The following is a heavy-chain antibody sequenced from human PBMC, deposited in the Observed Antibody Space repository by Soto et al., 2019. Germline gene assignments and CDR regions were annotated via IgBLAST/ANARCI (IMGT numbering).Heavy chain of an antibody. Sequence: APMKVSLKASGYTFTRHYMHRVRQAPGQGLEWMGWINPNSGGTNYAQKFQGWVTMTRDTSISTAYMELSRLRSDDTAVYYCARDGWDDAFDIWGQGTMVTVSS. J-gene: IGHJ3*02. CDR2: INPNSGGT. V-gene: IGHV1-2*04. D-gene: IGHD6-19*01. CDR1: GYTFTRHY. CDR3: ARDGWDDAFDI.